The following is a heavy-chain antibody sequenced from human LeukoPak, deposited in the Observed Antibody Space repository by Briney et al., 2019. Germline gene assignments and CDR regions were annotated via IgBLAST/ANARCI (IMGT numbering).Heavy chain of an antibody. CDR3: ARDHSPYYYDSSGYYDY. Sequence: GGSLRLSCAASGFTFSSYWMHWVRQAPGKGLVWVSRINSDGSSTSYADSVKGRFTISRDNAKNTLYLQMNSLRAEDTAVYYCARDHSPYYYDSSGYYDYWGQGTLVTVSS. D-gene: IGHD3-22*01. CDR1: GFTFSSYW. CDR2: INSDGSST. V-gene: IGHV3-74*01. J-gene: IGHJ4*02.